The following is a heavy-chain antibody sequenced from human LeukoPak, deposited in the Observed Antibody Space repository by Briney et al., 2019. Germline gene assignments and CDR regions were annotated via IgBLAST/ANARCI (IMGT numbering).Heavy chain of an antibody. CDR1: GFIFSGSA. J-gene: IGHJ3*02. D-gene: IGHD5-12*01. Sequence: GGSLRLSCAASGFIFSGSAMNWVRQAPGKGLEWVSSINGVSSHIYYADSVKGRFTIYRDNAKNTLYLQMNSLRAEDTAVYYCARYSGYDLDAFDIWGQGTMVTVSS. CDR2: INGVSSHI. V-gene: IGHV3-21*01. CDR3: ARYSGYDLDAFDI.